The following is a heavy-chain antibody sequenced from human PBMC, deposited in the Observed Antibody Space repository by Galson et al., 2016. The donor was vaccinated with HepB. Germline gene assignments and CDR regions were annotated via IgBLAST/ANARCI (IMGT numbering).Heavy chain of an antibody. CDR2: ISSGSAYK. V-gene: IGHV3-21*01. D-gene: IGHD3-10*01. Sequence: SLRLSCAGSGFTFRNYHMNWVRQTPGKGLEWVSSISSGSAYKYYADSVKGRFSIFRDNAKNSLYLQMNSLRVVVTAVYYCARPRDNYGHAIDIWGQGTMVTVSS. J-gene: IGHJ3*02. CDR3: ARPRDNYGHAIDI. CDR1: GFTFRNYH.